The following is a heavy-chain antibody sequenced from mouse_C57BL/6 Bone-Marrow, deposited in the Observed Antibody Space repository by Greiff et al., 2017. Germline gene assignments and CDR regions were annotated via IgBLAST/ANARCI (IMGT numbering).Heavy chain of an antibody. CDR3: AKWGWGNYY. D-gene: IGHD2-1*01. V-gene: IGHV1-82*01. CDR2: IYPGDGDT. Sequence: VQLQESGPELVKPGASVKISCKASGYAFSSSWMNWVKQRPGQGLEWIGRIYPGDGDTNYNGKFKGKATLTADKSSSTAYMQLSSLTSEDSAVYFCAKWGWGNYYWGQGTTLTVSS. CDR1: GYAFSSSW. J-gene: IGHJ2*01.